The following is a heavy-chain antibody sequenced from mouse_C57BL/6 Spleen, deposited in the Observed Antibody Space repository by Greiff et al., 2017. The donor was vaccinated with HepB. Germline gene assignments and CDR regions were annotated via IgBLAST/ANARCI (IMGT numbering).Heavy chain of an antibody. CDR1: GFTFSSYA. D-gene: IGHD2-10*01. V-gene: IGHV5-4*03. J-gene: IGHJ4*01. CDR3: ARSYQRAMDY. Sequence: KLVESGGGLVKPGGSLKLSCAASGFTFSSYAMSWVRQTPEKRLEWVATISDGGSYTYYPDNVKGRFTISRDNAKNNLYLQMSHLKSEDTAMYYCARSYQRAMDYWGQGTSVTVSS. CDR2: ISDGGSYT.